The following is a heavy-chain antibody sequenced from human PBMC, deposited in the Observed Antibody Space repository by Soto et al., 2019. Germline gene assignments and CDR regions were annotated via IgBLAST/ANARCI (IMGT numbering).Heavy chain of an antibody. Sequence: GGSLRLECAASGLTCRSYSMRWVCKAPGKGLEWVSAISGSGGSTYYADSVKGRFTISRDNSKNTLYLQMNSLRAEDTAVYYCAKELYYYESFDYWGQGTLVTGST. CDR3: AKELYYYESFDY. CDR2: ISGSGGST. CDR1: GLTCRSYS. D-gene: IGHD3-22*01. V-gene: IGHV3-23*01. J-gene: IGHJ4*02.